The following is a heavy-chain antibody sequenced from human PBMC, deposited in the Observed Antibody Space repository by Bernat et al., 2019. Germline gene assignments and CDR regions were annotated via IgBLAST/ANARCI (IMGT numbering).Heavy chain of an antibody. V-gene: IGHV3-23*01. Sequence: EVQLLESGVGLVQPGGSLRLSCAASGFTFSSCAMSWVRQAPGKGLEWVSVISGSGDSTYGADSVKGRFTISRDNSKHSLYLQVNRLGADDPAVYYCSASYSSVWSSFDSWGQGALVTVSS. CDR3: SASYSSVWSSFDS. J-gene: IGHJ4*02. CDR2: ISGSGDST. CDR1: GFTFSSCA. D-gene: IGHD3-22*01.